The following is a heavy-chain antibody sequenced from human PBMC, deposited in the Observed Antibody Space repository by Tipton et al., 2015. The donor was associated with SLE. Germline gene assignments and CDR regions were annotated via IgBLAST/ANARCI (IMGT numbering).Heavy chain of an antibody. D-gene: IGHD3-3*01. V-gene: IGHV3-23*01. CDR3: AREGEYDWRRYFDL. CDR1: GFPFSTFA. Sequence: SLRLSCAASGFPFSTFAMSWVRQAPGKGLEWVSTISGSGGSTYYADSVKGRFTISRDNSKTTVYLQMNSLRAEDTAVYYRAREGEYDWRRYFDLWGRGTLVTVSS. J-gene: IGHJ2*01. CDR2: ISGSGGST.